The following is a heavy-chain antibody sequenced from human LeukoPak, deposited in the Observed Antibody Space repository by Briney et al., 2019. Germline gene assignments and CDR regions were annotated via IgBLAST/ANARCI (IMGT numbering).Heavy chain of an antibody. Sequence: GGSLRLSCAASGFTFSSYAMSWVRQAPGKGLEWVSAISGSGGSTYYADSVKGRFTISRDNSKNTLYLQMNSLRAEDTAVYYCAKDQSGWYTRWNWFDPWGQGTLVTVSS. J-gene: IGHJ5*02. CDR3: AKDQSGWYTRWNWFDP. D-gene: IGHD6-19*01. CDR2: ISGSGGST. CDR1: GFTFSSYA. V-gene: IGHV3-23*01.